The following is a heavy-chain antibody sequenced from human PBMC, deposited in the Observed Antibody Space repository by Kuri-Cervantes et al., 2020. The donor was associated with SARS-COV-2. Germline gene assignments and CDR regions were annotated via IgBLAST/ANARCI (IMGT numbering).Heavy chain of an antibody. J-gene: IGHJ4*02. V-gene: IGHV3-74*01. D-gene: IGHD1-1*01. CDR1: GFTFSGHW. CDR2: INPDGSYT. Sequence: GESLKISCAASGFTFSGHWIHWVRQAPGKGLVWVSRINPDGSYTNNADSVKGRFTLSRDNAKNMLFLQMNSLGAGDTAVYYCVRDGDHWNFDYWGQGTLVTVSS. CDR3: VRDGDHWNFDY.